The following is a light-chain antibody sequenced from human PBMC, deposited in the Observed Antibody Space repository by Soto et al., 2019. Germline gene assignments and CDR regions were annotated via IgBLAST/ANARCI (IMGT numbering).Light chain of an antibody. CDR3: QQYGSSPWT. Sequence: EIVLTQSPGTLSLSPGERATLSCRASQSVSSSYLAWYQQKPGQAPRLLIYGASSRATGIPDRFNGSGSGTDFTVTISRLEPADFAVYYCQQYGSSPWTFGQGTKVEIK. V-gene: IGKV3-20*01. J-gene: IGKJ1*01. CDR1: QSVSSSY. CDR2: GAS.